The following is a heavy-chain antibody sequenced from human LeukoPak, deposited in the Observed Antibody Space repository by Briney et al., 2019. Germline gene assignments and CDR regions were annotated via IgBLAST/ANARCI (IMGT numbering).Heavy chain of an antibody. Sequence: SETLSLTCTVSGGSISSGDYYWSWIRQPPGKGLEWIGYIYYSGSTYYNPSLKSRITISVDTSKNQVSLKLSSVTAADTAVYYCARGAVVADYWGQGTLVTVSS. CDR3: ARGAVVADY. CDR1: GGSISSGDYY. J-gene: IGHJ4*02. V-gene: IGHV4-30-4*08. D-gene: IGHD2-15*01. CDR2: IYYSGST.